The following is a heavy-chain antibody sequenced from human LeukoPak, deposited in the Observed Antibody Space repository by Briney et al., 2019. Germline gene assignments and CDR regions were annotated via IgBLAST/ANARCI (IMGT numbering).Heavy chain of an antibody. J-gene: IGHJ4*02. CDR2: ISGSGGSA. Sequence: PGRSLRLSCAASGLTFSSYGMHWVRQAPGKGLEWVSVISGSGGSAYYADSVKGRFTISRDNSKNTLYLQMNSLRAGDTAVYYCAKDLRYSGSLRAMDYWGQGTLVTVSS. D-gene: IGHD1-26*01. V-gene: IGHV3-23*01. CDR3: AKDLRYSGSLRAMDY. CDR1: GLTFSSYG.